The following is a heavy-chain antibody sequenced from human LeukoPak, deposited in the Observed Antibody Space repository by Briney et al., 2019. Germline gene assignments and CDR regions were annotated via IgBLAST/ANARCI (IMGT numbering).Heavy chain of an antibody. J-gene: IGHJ4*02. D-gene: IGHD3-10*01. Sequence: PGGSLRLSCAASGFTFSSYGMHWVRQAPGKGLEWVAVIWYDGSNKYYADSVKGRFTISRDYSKNMLYLQMNSLRAEDTAVYYCARDLGSWPGSYFDYWGQGTLVTVSS. CDR1: GFTFSSYG. CDR2: IWYDGSNK. V-gene: IGHV3-33*01. CDR3: ARDLGSWPGSYFDY.